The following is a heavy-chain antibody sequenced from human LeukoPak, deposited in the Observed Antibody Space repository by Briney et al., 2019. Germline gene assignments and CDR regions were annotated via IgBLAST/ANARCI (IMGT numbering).Heavy chain of an antibody. CDR1: GYTFTSYG. CDR2: IDTTTGSP. Sequence: ASVKVSCKASGYTFTSYGISWVRQAPGQGLEWMGNIDTTTGSPRYAQDFTGRFVFSLDTSVSTAYLQITSLKADDTAAYYCVRGTPTPGMDYWGQGTQVTVSS. J-gene: IGHJ4*02. V-gene: IGHV7-4-1*02. CDR3: VRGTPTPGMDY. D-gene: IGHD3-10*01.